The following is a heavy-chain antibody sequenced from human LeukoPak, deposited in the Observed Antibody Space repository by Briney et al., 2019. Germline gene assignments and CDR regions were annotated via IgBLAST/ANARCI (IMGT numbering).Heavy chain of an antibody. CDR1: GFTFSSYS. CDR3: ARGGGVVVPADSPFDY. D-gene: IGHD2-2*01. Sequence: GGSLRLSCAASGFTFSSYSMNWVRQAPGKGLEWVSYISSSSSTIYYADSVKGRLTISRDNAKNSLYLQMNSLRAEDTAVYYCARGGGVVVPADSPFDYWGQGALVTVSS. CDR2: ISSSSSTI. J-gene: IGHJ4*02. V-gene: IGHV3-48*01.